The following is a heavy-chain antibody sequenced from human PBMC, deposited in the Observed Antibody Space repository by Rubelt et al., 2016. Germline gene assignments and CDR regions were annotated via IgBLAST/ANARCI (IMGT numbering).Heavy chain of an antibody. Sequence: QVQLVESGGGVVQPGRSLRLSCAASGFTFSSYAMHWVRQAPGKGLEWVAVISYDGSNKYYADSVKGRFTIYRDNSKNTLYLQMSSLRAEDTAVYYCVSRYYDFWSGKGNDAFDIWGQGTMVTVSS. CDR2: ISYDGSNK. D-gene: IGHD3-3*01. V-gene: IGHV3-30*14. CDR3: VSRYYDFWSGKGNDAFDI. CDR1: GFTFSSYA. J-gene: IGHJ3*02.